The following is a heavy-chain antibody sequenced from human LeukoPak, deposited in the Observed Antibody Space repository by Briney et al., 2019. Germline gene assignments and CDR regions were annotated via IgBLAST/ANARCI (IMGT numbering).Heavy chain of an antibody. J-gene: IGHJ6*03. CDR3: ARVGDSNYFYYYYYYMDV. V-gene: IGHV4-39*07. Sequence: SETLSLTCTDSGGSISSSSYYWGWIRQPPGKGLEWIGSIYYSGSTYYNPSLNSRVTISVDTSKNQFSLKLSSVTAADTAVYYCARVGDSNYFYYYYYYMDVWGKGTTVTVSS. CDR1: GGSISSSSYY. D-gene: IGHD4-11*01. CDR2: IYYSGST.